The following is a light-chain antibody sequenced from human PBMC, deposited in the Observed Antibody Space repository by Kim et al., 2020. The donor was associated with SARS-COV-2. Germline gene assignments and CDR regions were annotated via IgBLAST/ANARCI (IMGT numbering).Light chain of an antibody. J-gene: IGLJ2*01. Sequence: GQRVTLSCSGTTSNIGKNYVSWHQQFPGSAPKLLIYDNDKRPSEIPDRFSAAKSGTSATLDIAGLQTGDEAHYYCAAWDSNLSGVFFGGGTQLTVL. CDR3: AAWDSNLSGVF. V-gene: IGLV1-51*01. CDR2: DND. CDR1: TSNIGKNY.